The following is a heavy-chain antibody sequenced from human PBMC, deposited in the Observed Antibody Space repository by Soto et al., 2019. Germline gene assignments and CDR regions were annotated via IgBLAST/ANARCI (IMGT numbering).Heavy chain of an antibody. CDR3: VAAAADPYYFDF. CDR1: RYTFPGYN. Sequence: ASVKVSCKVSRYTFPGYNIHWVRQAPGQGLEWMEKISPSGSNTGYAQKLKGRVTMTRDTSTSTVYKELSSLKSEDTDDNYCVAAAADPYYFDFWGQGTLVTVSS. D-gene: IGHD6-13*01. V-gene: IGHV1-46*01. J-gene: IGHJ4*02. CDR2: ISPSGSNT.